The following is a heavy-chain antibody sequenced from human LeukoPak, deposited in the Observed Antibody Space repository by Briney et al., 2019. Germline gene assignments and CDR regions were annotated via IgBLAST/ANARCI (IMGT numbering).Heavy chain of an antibody. J-gene: IGHJ4*02. D-gene: IGHD2-8*01. V-gene: IGHV4-39*01. CDR1: GGSIRSSDDY. CDR3: PRRGRRGFLYLVYY. CDR2: IHYGGIT. Sequence: SETLSLTCTVFGGSIRSSDDYWGWIRQAPGKGLEWIGSIHYGGITYYNPSLKSRVTISVDTSKNQFSLKLSSVTAADTAVYLRPRRGRRGFLYLVYYRGQGILVTVSS.